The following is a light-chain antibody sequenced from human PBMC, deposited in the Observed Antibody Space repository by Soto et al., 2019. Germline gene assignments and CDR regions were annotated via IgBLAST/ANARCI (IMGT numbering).Light chain of an antibody. CDR2: DVT. CDR1: SSDVGVYTH. V-gene: IGLV2-14*03. CDR3: ISYTGSSASYV. J-gene: IGLJ1*01. Sequence: QPAPAHPAPGSRSPRQSITVSCTGTSSDVGVYTHVAWYQQHPGKVPKLVIYDVTNRPSRVAGRFSGSKSGNTASLTIPGLQAEDEADYYCISYTGSSASYVFGTGTKVTVL.